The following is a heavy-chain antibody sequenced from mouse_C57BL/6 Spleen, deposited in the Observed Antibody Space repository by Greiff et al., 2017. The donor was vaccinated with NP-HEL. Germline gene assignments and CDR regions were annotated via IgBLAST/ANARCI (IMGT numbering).Heavy chain of an antibody. CDR2: ISDGGSYT. CDR3: ARDSDYGSSPYFDY. D-gene: IGHD1-1*01. CDR1: GFTFSSYA. V-gene: IGHV5-4*01. Sequence: EVQRVESGGGLVKPGGSLKLSCAASGFTFSSYAMSWVRQTPEKRLEWVATISDGGSYTYYPDNVKGRFTISRDNAKNNLYLQMSHLKSEDTAMYYCARDSDYGSSPYFDYWGQGTTLTVSS. J-gene: IGHJ2*01.